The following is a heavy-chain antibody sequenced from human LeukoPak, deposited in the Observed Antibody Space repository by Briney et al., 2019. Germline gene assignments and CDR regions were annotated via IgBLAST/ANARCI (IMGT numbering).Heavy chain of an antibody. CDR1: GGSISSGGYY. CDR3: ARNTYSNYRMDY. Sequence: PSQTLSLTCTVSGGSISSGGYYWSWIRQPPGKGLEWNGYIYHSGSTYYNPSLKSRVTISVDRSKNQFSLKLSSVTAADTAVYYCARNTYSNYRMDYWGQGTLVTVSS. J-gene: IGHJ4*02. CDR2: IYHSGST. D-gene: IGHD4-11*01. V-gene: IGHV4-30-2*01.